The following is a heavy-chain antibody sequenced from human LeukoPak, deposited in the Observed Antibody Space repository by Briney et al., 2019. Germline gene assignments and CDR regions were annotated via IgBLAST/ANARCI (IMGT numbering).Heavy chain of an antibody. CDR2: IYYSGST. J-gene: IGHJ3*02. V-gene: IGHV4-39*01. CDR3: ARHGPVVPAAIPGGGAFDI. CDR1: GGSISSSSYY. Sequence: SETLSLTCTVSGGSISSSSYYWGWIRQPPGKGLEWIGSIYYSGSTYYNPSLKSRVTISVDTSKNQFSLKLSSVTAADTAVYYCARHGPVVPAAIPGGGAFDIWGQGTMVTVSS. D-gene: IGHD2-2*01.